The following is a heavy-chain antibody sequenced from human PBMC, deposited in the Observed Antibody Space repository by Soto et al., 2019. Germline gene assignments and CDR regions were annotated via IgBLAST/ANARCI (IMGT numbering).Heavy chain of an antibody. CDR2: FNPSGGST. CDR1: GYTFNSYY. CDR3: ARGGYDWYFDL. D-gene: IGHD5-18*01. J-gene: IGHJ2*01. V-gene: IGHV1-46*02. Sequence: QVQLVQSGAEVKKPGASVKVSCKASGYTFNSYYIHWVRQAPGQGLEWMGIFNPSGGSTNYAQKLQSRVTLTRDTSTNTVYMELSSLRSEDTAIYYCARGGYDWYFDLWGRGTLVTVSS.